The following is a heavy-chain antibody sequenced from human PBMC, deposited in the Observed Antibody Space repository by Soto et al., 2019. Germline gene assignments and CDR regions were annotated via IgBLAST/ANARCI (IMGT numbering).Heavy chain of an antibody. D-gene: IGHD6-19*01. CDR1: GGSITSGSYH. CDR3: AREMGGSGWYLTPGGYMDV. J-gene: IGHJ6*03. V-gene: IGHV4-30-4*01. CDR2: TYYNGNS. Sequence: PSETLSLTCTVSGGSITSGSYHWNWIRQPPGKGLEWIGYTYYNGNSYYNPSLKSRVTISVDTSKNQFTLKLNSVTAADTAVYYCAREMGGSGWYLTPGGYMDVWGKGTTVTVSS.